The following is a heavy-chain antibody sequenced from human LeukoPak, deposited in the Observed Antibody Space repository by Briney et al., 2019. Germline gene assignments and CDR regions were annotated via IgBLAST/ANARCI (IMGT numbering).Heavy chain of an antibody. Sequence: ASVKVSCKASRYTFTSYAMHWVRQAPGRRLEWMGWINAGNGNTKYSQKFQGRVTITRDTSASTAYMELSSLRSEDTAVYYCARADIVVVPAAYYYYGMDVWGQGTTVTVSS. D-gene: IGHD2-2*01. CDR2: INAGNGNT. CDR1: RYTFTSYA. J-gene: IGHJ6*02. V-gene: IGHV1-3*01. CDR3: ARADIVVVPAAYYYYGMDV.